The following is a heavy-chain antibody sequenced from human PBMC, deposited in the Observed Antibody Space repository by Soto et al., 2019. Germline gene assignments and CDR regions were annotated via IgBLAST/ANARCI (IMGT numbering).Heavy chain of an antibody. CDR1: GYTFTTFW. J-gene: IGHJ5*02. Sequence: EVQLVPSGAEVKKPGESLRISCTGFGYTFTTFWISWVRQMPGRGLEWMGRIDPRDSYTNYSPSFQGHVTISAAKSISTAYLQWGSLKASDTAMYYCARLYCSSSTCDSWFDPWGQGTLVTVSS. CDR3: ARLYCSSSTCDSWFDP. CDR2: IDPRDSYT. V-gene: IGHV5-10-1*03. D-gene: IGHD2-2*01.